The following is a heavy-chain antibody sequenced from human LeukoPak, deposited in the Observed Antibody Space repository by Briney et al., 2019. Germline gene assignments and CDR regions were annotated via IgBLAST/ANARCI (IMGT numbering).Heavy chain of an antibody. Sequence: PGRSLRLSCVVSAFTFSGYSMHWVRQPPGKGLEGVAFISHDGSNKYCADSLKGRFTISRDNSKNTLFLQMNSLRPEDTAVYYCARVGYDYNWYDAFDIWGQGTMVTVSS. V-gene: IGHV3-30*04. CDR2: ISHDGSNK. J-gene: IGHJ3*02. D-gene: IGHD1-1*01. CDR1: AFTFSGYS. CDR3: ARVGYDYNWYDAFDI.